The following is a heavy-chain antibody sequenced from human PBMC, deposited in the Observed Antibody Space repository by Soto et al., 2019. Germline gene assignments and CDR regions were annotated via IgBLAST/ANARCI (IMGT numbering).Heavy chain of an antibody. J-gene: IGHJ6*02. CDR2: INHSGST. V-gene: IGHV4-34*01. CDR3: ARGASGTATITPYYYYGMDV. CDR1: GGSFSGYY. D-gene: IGHD5-12*01. Sequence: SETLSLTCAVYGGSFSGYYWSWIRQPPGKGLELIGEINHSGSTNYNPSLKSRVTISVDTSKNQFSPKLSSVTAADTAVYYCARGASGTATITPYYYYGMDVWGHGTTVTVSS.